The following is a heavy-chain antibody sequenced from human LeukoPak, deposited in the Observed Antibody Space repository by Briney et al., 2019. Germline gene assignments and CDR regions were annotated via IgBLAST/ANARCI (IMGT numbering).Heavy chain of an antibody. Sequence: GGSLRLSCAASGFTFDDYAMHWVRQAPGKGLVWVSRINTDGSSTSYADSVKGRFTISRDNAKNSLYLQMNSLRAEDTALYYCAKDGSGYDYVRYFDLWGRGTLVTVSS. D-gene: IGHD5-12*01. CDR2: INTDGSST. CDR1: GFTFDDYA. CDR3: AKDGSGYDYVRYFDL. J-gene: IGHJ2*01. V-gene: IGHV3-74*01.